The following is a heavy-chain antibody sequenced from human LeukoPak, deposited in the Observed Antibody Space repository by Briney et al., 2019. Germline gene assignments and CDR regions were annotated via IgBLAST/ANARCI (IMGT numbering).Heavy chain of an antibody. J-gene: IGHJ5*02. CDR1: GGTFSSYA. CDR2: IIPIFGTA. CDR3: ARAASMVRGVIITSWFDP. Sequence: SVEVSCKASGGTFSSYAISWVRQAPGQGLEWMGGIIPIFGTANYAQKFQGRVTITADKSTSTAYMELSSLRSEDTAVYYCARAASMVRGVIITSWFDPWGQGTLVTVSS. D-gene: IGHD3-10*01. V-gene: IGHV1-69*06.